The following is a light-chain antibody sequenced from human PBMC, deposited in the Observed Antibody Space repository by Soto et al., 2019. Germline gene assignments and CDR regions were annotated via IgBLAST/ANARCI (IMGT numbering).Light chain of an antibody. J-gene: IGLJ1*01. CDR1: SSNIGTNA. V-gene: IGLV1-44*01. Sequence: QSVLTQPPSASGTPGQRVTISCSGGSSNIGTNAVNWYQQLPGTAPKLLIYNNNQRPSGVPDRFSGSKSGTSASLAISGLQSEEQAEYYCAAWDDSLNGYVFGTGTKVTVL. CDR2: NNN. CDR3: AAWDDSLNGYV.